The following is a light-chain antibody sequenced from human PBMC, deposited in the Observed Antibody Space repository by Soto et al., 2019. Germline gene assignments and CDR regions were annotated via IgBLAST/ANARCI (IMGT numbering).Light chain of an antibody. CDR1: QGIRND. Sequence: AIKMTQSPSSLSASVGDSVTITCRASQGIRNDLGWYQQKPGKAPKLLIYAASSLQSGVPSRFSGSGSGTDFTLTISSLQPEDFATYYCLQDYNYPLTFGGGTKVDIK. CDR2: AAS. J-gene: IGKJ4*01. CDR3: LQDYNYPLT. V-gene: IGKV1-6*01.